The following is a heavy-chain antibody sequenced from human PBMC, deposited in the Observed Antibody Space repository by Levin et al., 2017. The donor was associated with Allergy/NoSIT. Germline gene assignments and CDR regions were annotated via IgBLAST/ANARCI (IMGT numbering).Heavy chain of an antibody. V-gene: IGHV4-59*13. Sequence: SETLSLTCTVSGGSIRNYYWSWIRQPPGKGLEWIGYIYHSGSTIYNPSLKSRLTMSLDTSKNQFSLNLSSVTAADTAVYYCARYYYGSGSYYQRVGATHYMDVWGKGTAVTVS. CDR3: ARYYYGSGSYYQRVGATHYMDV. CDR1: GGSIRNYY. J-gene: IGHJ6*03. CDR2: IYHSGST. D-gene: IGHD3-10*01.